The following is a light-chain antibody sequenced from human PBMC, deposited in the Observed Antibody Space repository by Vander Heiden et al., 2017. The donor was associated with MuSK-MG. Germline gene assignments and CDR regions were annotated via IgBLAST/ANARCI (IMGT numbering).Light chain of an antibody. CDR1: QSVSSY. Sequence: EIVLTQSPATLSLSPGERATLSCRASQSVSSYLAWYQQKPGQAPRLLIYDASNRANGIPDRFSGSGYVTDFTLTSSSREHEDFAVYYGHQRSTLTTFGQGTRMEIK. J-gene: IGKJ5*01. CDR3: HQRSTLTT. V-gene: IGKV3-11*01. CDR2: DAS.